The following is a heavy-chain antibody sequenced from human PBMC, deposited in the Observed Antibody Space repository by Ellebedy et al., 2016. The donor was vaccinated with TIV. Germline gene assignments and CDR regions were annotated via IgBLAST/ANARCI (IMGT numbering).Heavy chain of an antibody. D-gene: IGHD3-16*01. CDR1: GFTFSTYT. CDR3: ERGTRFYQYIMDV. J-gene: IGHJ6*02. CDR2: TSSDGSTT. Sequence: PGGSLRLSCAASGFTFSTYTMYWVRQAPAKGLEWVAITSSDGSTTYYLDSVKGRFTISIDNSKNRVYLQMDSLRRGDTAVYYCERGTRFYQYIMDVWGQGTTVIVS. V-gene: IGHV3-30*04.